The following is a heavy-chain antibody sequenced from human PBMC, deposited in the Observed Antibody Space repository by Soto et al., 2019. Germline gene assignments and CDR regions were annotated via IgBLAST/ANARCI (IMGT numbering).Heavy chain of an antibody. D-gene: IGHD1-26*01. V-gene: IGHV3-30*18. J-gene: IGHJ4*02. CDR3: AKVRTRWDLWDYFDY. CDR1: GFTFSSYG. Sequence: QVQLVESGGGMVQPGRSLRLSCAASGFTFSSYGMHWVRQAPGKGLEWVAVISYDGSNKYYADSVKGRFTISRDNSKNTLYLQMNSLRAEDTAVYYCAKVRTRWDLWDYFDYWGQGTLVTVSS. CDR2: ISYDGSNK.